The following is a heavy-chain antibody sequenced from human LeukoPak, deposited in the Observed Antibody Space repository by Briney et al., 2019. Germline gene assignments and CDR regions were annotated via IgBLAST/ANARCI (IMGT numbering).Heavy chain of an antibody. V-gene: IGHV3-11*04. Sequence: GGSLRLSCAASGFTFSDYYVSWIRQAPGKGLEWVSYISSSGSTIYYADSVKGRFTISRDNAKNSLYLQMNSLRAEDTAVYYCATGYYYYYMDVWGKGTTVTVSS. CDR2: ISSSGSTI. CDR3: ATGYYYYYMDV. J-gene: IGHJ6*03. CDR1: GFTFSDYY.